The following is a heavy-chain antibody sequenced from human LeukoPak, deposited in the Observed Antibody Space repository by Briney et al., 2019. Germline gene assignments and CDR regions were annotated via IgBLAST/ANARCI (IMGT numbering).Heavy chain of an antibody. CDR1: GGSISSYY. D-gene: IGHD6-19*01. CDR3: ARRPAVAGVYYFDY. V-gene: IGHV4-4*07. CDR2: IYTSGST. Sequence: SETLSLTCTVSGGSISSYYWSWIRQPAGKGLEWIGRIYTSGSTNYNPSLKSRVTMSVDTSKNQFSLKLSSVTAADTAVYYCARRPAVAGVYYFDYWGQGTLVTVSS. J-gene: IGHJ4*02.